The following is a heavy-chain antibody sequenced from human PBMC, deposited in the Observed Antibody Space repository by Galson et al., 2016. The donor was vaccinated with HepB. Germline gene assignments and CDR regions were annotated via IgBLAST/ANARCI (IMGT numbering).Heavy chain of an antibody. CDR3: ATTFWSGPY. CDR2: IKEDGTDT. J-gene: IGHJ4*02. CDR1: GFTFNAYW. Sequence: SLRLSCAASGFTFNAYWMTWVRQTPGKGLEWLANIKEDGTDTHYLDSVKDRFTISRDNAKKSLYLQMNSLRVEDTAVYYCATTFWSGPYWGQGTLVTVSS. D-gene: IGHD3-3*01. V-gene: IGHV3-7*01.